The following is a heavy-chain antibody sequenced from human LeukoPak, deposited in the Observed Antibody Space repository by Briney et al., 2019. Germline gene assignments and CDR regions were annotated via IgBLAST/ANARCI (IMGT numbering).Heavy chain of an antibody. CDR1: GYTFTSYY. CDR3: ARGNYYDSSGYYYAENPDAFDI. V-gene: IGHV1-46*01. J-gene: IGHJ3*02. D-gene: IGHD3-22*01. CDR2: INPSGGST. Sequence: ASVKVSCKASGYTFTSYYMHWVRQAPGQGLEWMGIINPSGGSTSYAQKFQGRVTMTRDMSTSTVYMELSSLRSEDTAVYYCARGNYYDSSGYYYAENPDAFDIWGQGTMVTVSS.